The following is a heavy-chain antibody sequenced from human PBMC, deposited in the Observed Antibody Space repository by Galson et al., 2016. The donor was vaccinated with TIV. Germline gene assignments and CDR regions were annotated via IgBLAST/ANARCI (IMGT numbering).Heavy chain of an antibody. CDR3: ARKAGYYYYAMDV. CDR2: ILPKVVTV. CDR1: GATFSDYA. Sequence: SVKVSCKASGATFSDYAISWVRQARGQGLEWMGGILPKVVTVHYAQNFRGRVTMTADKSTSTAYMQLSGLKSEDTAVYYCARKAGYYYYAMDVWGQGTTVTVSS. J-gene: IGHJ6*02. V-gene: IGHV1-69*06.